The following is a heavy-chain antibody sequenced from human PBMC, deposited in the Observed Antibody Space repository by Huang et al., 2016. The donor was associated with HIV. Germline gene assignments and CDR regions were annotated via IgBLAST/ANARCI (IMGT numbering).Heavy chain of an antibody. J-gene: IGHJ4*02. CDR2: IIPLHDTT. CDR1: GGTVSSFS. V-gene: IGHV1-69*13. D-gene: IGHD5-18*01. CDR3: ARGVGNSNRGFDI. Sequence: QVQLVQSGAEMKKSGSSVKVSCKASGGTVSSFSFTWVRQAPGHGLEWMGVIIPLHDTTDRAQTCRGRVTLTADESTNTAFMELSGLTSQDTAVYYCARGVGNSNRGFDIWGQGTLVTVS.